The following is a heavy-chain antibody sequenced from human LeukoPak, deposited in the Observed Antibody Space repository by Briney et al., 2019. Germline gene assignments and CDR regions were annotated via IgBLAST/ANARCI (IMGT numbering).Heavy chain of an antibody. D-gene: IGHD4-17*01. V-gene: IGHV3-21*01. Sequence: GGSLRLSCAASGFTFSSYSMNWVRQAPGKGLEWVSSISSSSSYIYYADSVKGRFTISRDNAKNPLYLQMNSLRAEDTAVYYCARAISGDYSLDMFDIWGQGTMVTVSS. CDR3: ARAISGDYSLDMFDI. CDR2: ISSSSSYI. J-gene: IGHJ3*02. CDR1: GFTFSSYS.